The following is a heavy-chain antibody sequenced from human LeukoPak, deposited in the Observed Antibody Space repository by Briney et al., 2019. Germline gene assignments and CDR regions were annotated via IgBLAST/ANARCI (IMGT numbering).Heavy chain of an antibody. CDR2: ISAYNGNT. CDR3: ARESGTIFGVVYWLDP. CDR1: GYTFTDYG. J-gene: IGHJ5*02. D-gene: IGHD3-3*01. V-gene: IGHV1-18*01. Sequence: GASVKVSCKASGYTFTDYGITWLRQAPGQGLEWMGWISAYNGNTHYAQKFQGRVTMTRDTSTSTVYMELSSLRSEDTAVYYCARESGTIFGVVYWLDPWGQGTLVTVSS.